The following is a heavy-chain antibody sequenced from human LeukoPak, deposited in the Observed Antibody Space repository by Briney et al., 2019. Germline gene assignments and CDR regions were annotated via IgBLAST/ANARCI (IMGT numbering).Heavy chain of an antibody. CDR2: MNPNSGNT. D-gene: IGHD2-2*02. J-gene: IGHJ5*02. CDR1: GYTFTSYD. Sequence: ASVKVSCKASGYTFTSYDINWVRQATGQGLEWMGWMNPNSGNTGYAQKLQGRVTITRNTSISTAYMELSSLRSEDTAVYYCARGLYCSSTSCHTPFDPWGQGTLVTVSS. CDR3: ARGLYCSSTSCHTPFDP. V-gene: IGHV1-8*03.